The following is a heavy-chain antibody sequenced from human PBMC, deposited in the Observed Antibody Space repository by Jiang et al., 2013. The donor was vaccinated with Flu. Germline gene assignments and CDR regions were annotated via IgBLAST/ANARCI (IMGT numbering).Heavy chain of an antibody. D-gene: IGHD6-19*01. CDR3: AKDSSSSGVDY. J-gene: IGHJ4*02. CDR2: ISYDGSNK. Sequence: VQLLESGGGVVQPGRSLRLSCAASGFTFSSYGMHWVRQAPGKGLEWVAVISYDGSNKYYADSVKGRFTISRDNSKNTLYLQMNSLRAEDTAVYYCAKDSSSSGVDYWGQGTLVTVSS. V-gene: IGHV3-30*18. CDR1: GFTFSSYG.